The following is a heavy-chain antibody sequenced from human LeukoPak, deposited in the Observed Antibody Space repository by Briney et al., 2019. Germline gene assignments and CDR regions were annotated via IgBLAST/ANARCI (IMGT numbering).Heavy chain of an antibody. CDR1: GVTFSDSA. V-gene: IGHV3-30*04. CDR3: ARDQRFYESGTSSIHYFFTALDV. CDR2: ISFDGDIK. Sequence: GGSLRLSCAASGVTFSDSAMTWVRQAPGKGLEWVSVISFDGDIKYHADSVKGRFTISRDNSKNTVFLQMNSLRPEDAAVYYCARDQRFYESGTSSIHYFFTALDVWGQGTTVTVSS. D-gene: IGHD3-10*01. J-gene: IGHJ6*02.